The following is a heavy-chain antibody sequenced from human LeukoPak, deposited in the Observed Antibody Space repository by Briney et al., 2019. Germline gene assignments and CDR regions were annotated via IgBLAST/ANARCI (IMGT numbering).Heavy chain of an antibody. CDR1: GFTFSSYA. CDR3: AKDLLYYYVWGSPYYFDY. V-gene: IGHV3-23*01. D-gene: IGHD3-16*01. J-gene: IGHJ4*02. CDR2: ISGSGGST. Sequence: QSGGSLRLSCAASGFTFSSYAMSWVRQAPGKGLEWVSAISGSGGSTYYADSVKGRFTISRDNSKNTLYLQMNSLRAEDTAVYYCAKDLLYYYVWGSPYYFDYWGQGTLVTVSS.